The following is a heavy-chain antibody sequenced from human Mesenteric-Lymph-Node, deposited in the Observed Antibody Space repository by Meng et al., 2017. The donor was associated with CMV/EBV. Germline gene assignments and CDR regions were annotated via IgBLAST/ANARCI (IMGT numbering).Heavy chain of an antibody. V-gene: IGHV3-69-1*01. Sequence: GESLKISCAVSGFTFTDAWINWVRQTPGKGLEWVSVIYTGGSTYYVDSVKGRFTVFRDNDKNSLYLQMDSLRAEDTAVYYCVRQKCGGDCDMDVWGQGTTVTVSS. CDR3: VRQKCGGDCDMDV. D-gene: IGHD2-21*01. CDR1: GFTFTDAW. CDR2: IYTGGST. J-gene: IGHJ6*02.